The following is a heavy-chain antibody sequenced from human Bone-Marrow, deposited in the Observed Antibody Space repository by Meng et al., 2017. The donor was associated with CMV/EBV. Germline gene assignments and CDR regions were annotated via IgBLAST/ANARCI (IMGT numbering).Heavy chain of an antibody. D-gene: IGHD2-2*01. Sequence: ASVKVSCKASGYTFTGYYMHWVRQAPGQGLEWMGWINPNSGGTNYAQKFQGRVTMTRDTSISTAYVELSRLRSDDTAVYYCARELYQLLLSQYIWFDPWGQGTLVTVSS. V-gene: IGHV1-2*02. CDR3: ARELYQLLLSQYIWFDP. CDR1: GYTFTGYY. J-gene: IGHJ5*02. CDR2: INPNSGGT.